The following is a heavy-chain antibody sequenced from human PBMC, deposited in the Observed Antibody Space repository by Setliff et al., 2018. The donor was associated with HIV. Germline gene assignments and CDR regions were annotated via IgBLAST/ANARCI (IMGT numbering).Heavy chain of an antibody. CDR1: GESFSGYY. CDR3: ARARGPEGYFDS. J-gene: IGHJ4*02. Sequence: SETLSLTCAVYGESFSGYYWNWIRQPPGKGLEWIGEINHRGSTNYNPSLKSRVTMSVDTSKNQFSLKLNSVTAADTAVYYCARARGPEGYFDSWGQGTLVTVSS. D-gene: IGHD3-10*01. CDR2: INHRGST. V-gene: IGHV4-34*01.